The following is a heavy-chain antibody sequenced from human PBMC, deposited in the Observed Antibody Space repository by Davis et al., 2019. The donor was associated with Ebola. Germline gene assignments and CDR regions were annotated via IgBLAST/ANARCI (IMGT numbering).Heavy chain of an antibody. V-gene: IGHV3-30*18. J-gene: IGHJ5*02. CDR2: ISYDGSNK. Sequence: GGSLRLSCAASGFTFSSYAMSWVRQAPGKGLEWVAVISYDGSNKYYADSVKGRFTISRDNSKNTLYLQMNSLRAEDTAVYYCAKDRGYSSGWYVPWGQGTLVTVSS. D-gene: IGHD6-19*01. CDR1: GFTFSSYA. CDR3: AKDRGYSSGWYVP.